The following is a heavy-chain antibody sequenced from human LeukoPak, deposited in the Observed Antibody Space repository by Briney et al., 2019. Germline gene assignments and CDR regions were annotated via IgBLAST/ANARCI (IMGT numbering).Heavy chain of an antibody. V-gene: IGHV4-4*07. Sequence: PSETLSLTCTASGGSISSYYWSWIRQPAGKGLEWIGRIYISGSTNQNPSLKSRVTMSVDTSRNQVSLTMTSVTAADTAVYYCARTSSSWSPYDYWGQGTLVTVSS. CDR2: IYISGST. D-gene: IGHD6-13*01. J-gene: IGHJ4*02. CDR3: ARTSSSWSPYDY. CDR1: GGSISSYY.